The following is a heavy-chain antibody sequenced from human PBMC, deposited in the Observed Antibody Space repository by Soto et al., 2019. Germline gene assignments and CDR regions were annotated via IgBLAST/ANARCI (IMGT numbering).Heavy chain of an antibody. V-gene: IGHV4-59*01. D-gene: IGHD1-26*01. J-gene: IGHJ4*02. CDR1: GGPIRGYY. Sequence: QVQLQESGPRLVKPSETLSLTCSVSGGPIRGYYWTWIRQSPGSGLQWLGFISDSGKTNSDASLKGRLAISLDTSRNQFSLSLTSVTAADTALYYCARGRAIYGEWDYFDSWGQGALVTVSS. CDR3: ARGRAIYGEWDYFDS. CDR2: ISDSGKT.